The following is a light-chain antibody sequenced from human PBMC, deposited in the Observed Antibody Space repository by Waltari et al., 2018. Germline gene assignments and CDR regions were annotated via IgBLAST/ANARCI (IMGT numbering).Light chain of an antibody. CDR2: EVS. CDR1: SSDVGGYNY. V-gene: IGLV2-14*01. J-gene: IGLJ3*02. CDR3: SSYTSSSTV. Sequence: QSALTQPASVSGSPGQSITISCTGTSSDVGGYNYVSWYQQHPGKAPKLMIYEVSNRPSGVSNRFSGSKSGNTASLTISGLQAEDEADYYCSSYTSSSTVFGGGTKRTVL.